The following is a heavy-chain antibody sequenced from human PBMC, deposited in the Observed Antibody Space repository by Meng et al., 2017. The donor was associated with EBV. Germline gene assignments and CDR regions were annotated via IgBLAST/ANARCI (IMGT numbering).Heavy chain of an antibody. J-gene: IGHJ4*02. Sequence: ESSARTGTVLGDLVSGGTLRWIWFRLTPGKGMEWIGYIYDGVHTIYTPSLKSRVTILVEASKNQFSLNLSSVTTADTAVYYCAKSRSSTPGVVDYWGQGTLVTVSS. CDR1: GDLVSGGTLR. CDR3: AKSRSSTPGVVDY. D-gene: IGHD3-10*01. V-gene: IGHV4-61*01. CDR2: IYDGVHT.